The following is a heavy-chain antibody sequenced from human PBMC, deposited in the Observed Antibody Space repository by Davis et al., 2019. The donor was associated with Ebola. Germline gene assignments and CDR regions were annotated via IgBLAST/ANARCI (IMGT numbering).Heavy chain of an antibody. Sequence: GESLKISCKGSGYNFATFWVGWVRQTPGKGLEWMGIIYPGDSDTRYSPSFQGQVTISADKSISTAYLQWSSLKASDTAMYYCARGTDGYNPGGYFDSWGQGTLVTVSS. J-gene: IGHJ4*02. D-gene: IGHD5-24*01. CDR1: GYNFATFW. V-gene: IGHV5-51*01. CDR3: ARGTDGYNPGGYFDS. CDR2: IYPGDSDT.